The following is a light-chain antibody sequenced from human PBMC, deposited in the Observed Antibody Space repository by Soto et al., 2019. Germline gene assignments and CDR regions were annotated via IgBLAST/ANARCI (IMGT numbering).Light chain of an antibody. V-gene: IGKV3-20*01. J-gene: IGKJ4*01. Sequence: EIVLTQSPGTLSLSPGERATLSCRASQSVVSTYFAWYQQKPGQAPRLLIYGASSRATGIPDRFSGSESGTDFTLTISRLEPDDFAVYYCQQYGSSPLTFGGGTKVEIK. CDR3: QQYGSSPLT. CDR1: QSVVSTY. CDR2: GAS.